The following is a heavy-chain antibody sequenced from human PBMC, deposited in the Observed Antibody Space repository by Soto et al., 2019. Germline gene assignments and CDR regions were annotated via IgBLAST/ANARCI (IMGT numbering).Heavy chain of an antibody. Sequence: PSETLSLTCSVSAGSISRYYWGWVRQSPGEGLEWIAHISYTVDASYNPSLKSRVTISLDTSKSQIALSLMSVTAADTAVYYCVGSLMSRAMESFDYWGQGTRVTVSS. CDR1: AGSISRYY. D-gene: IGHD5-18*01. J-gene: IGHJ4*02. CDR3: VGSLMSRAMESFDY. CDR2: ISYTVDA. V-gene: IGHV4-59*01.